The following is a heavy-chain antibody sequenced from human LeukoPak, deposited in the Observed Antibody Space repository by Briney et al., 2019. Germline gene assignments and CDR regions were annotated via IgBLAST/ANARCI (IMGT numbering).Heavy chain of an antibody. CDR1: GDTFWSNF. CDR3: VTDRFGTYLDY. CDR2: IHSDGGT. J-gene: IGHJ4*02. D-gene: IGHD3-16*01. V-gene: IGHV3-66*01. Sequence: GGSLRLSCAASGDTFWSNFRGWVRQAPGKGLEWVSIIHSDGGTDYVDSARGRFDISRDNSKDVLYLQMNNLRVEATAVYYCVTDRFGTYLDYWGQGTLVTVSS.